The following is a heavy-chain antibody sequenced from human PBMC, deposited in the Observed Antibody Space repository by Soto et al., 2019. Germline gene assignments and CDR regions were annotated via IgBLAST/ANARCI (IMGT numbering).Heavy chain of an antibody. CDR1: GFTFSDAA. CDR2: IRSKAYSSAP. V-gene: IGHV3-73*01. Sequence: EVQLVESGGGLVQPGGSLTLSCAASGFTFSDAAIHWVRQASGKGLEWVGRIRSKAYSSAPAYAASVKGRFTISRDDSTNTAYLQMNSLKTEDTAVYYCTRHSVDYWGQGTLVTVSS. CDR3: TRHSVDY. J-gene: IGHJ4*02.